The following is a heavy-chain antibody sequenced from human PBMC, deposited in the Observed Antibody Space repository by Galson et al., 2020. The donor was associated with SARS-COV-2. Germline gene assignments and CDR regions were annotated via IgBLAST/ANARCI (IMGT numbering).Heavy chain of an antibody. CDR2: IYYSGTT. CDR1: GGSISSGDYY. J-gene: IGHJ3*01. D-gene: IGHD2-15*01. V-gene: IGHV4-30-4*01. Sequence: ASETLSLTCTVSGGSISSGDYYWSWIRQPPGKGLEWIGYIYYSGTTYYNASLKSRLTISIDTSKNQFSLKLSSVTAADTAVYYCARVIGRWSHLDFWGQGTMVTVSS. CDR3: ARVIGRWSHLDF.